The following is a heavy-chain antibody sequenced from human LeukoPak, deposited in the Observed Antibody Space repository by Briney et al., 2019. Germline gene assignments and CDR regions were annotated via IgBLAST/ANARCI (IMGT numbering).Heavy chain of an antibody. J-gene: IGHJ4*02. Sequence: QPGGSLRLSCAASGFTFSSYAMNWVRQAPGKGLEWVAVISYDGSNKYYAESVKGRFTISRDNSKNTLYLQVNSLRAEDTAVYYCAKGGKWDVTPFDYWGQGTLVTVSS. D-gene: IGHD1-26*01. CDR2: ISYDGSNK. CDR1: GFTFSSYA. CDR3: AKGGKWDVTPFDY. V-gene: IGHV3-30-3*01.